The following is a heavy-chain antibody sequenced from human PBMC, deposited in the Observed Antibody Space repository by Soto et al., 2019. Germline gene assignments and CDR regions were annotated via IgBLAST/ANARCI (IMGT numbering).Heavy chain of an antibody. Sequence: GESLTISCQGSGYSFTSYWIGWVRQLPGKGLEWMGIIYPGDSDTRYSPSFQGQVTISADKSISTAYLQWSSLKASDTAMYYCARREGSSWYSWFDPWGQGTLVTVSS. V-gene: IGHV5-51*01. D-gene: IGHD6-13*01. CDR2: IYPGDSDT. CDR1: GYSFTSYW. J-gene: IGHJ5*02. CDR3: ARREGSSWYSWFDP.